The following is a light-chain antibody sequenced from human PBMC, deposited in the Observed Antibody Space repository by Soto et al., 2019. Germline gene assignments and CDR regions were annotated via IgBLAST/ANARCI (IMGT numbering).Light chain of an antibody. V-gene: IGLV4-69*01. J-gene: IGLJ2*01. Sequence: QSVLTQSPSASASLGASVKLTCTLSSGHSNYAIAWHQQQPEKGPRFLMKLNSDGSHSKGDGSPDRFSGSSSGAERYLTISTLQSEDEADYYCQTWVTGIHIFGGGTKLTVL. CDR2: LNSDGSH. CDR1: SGHSNYA. CDR3: QTWVTGIHI.